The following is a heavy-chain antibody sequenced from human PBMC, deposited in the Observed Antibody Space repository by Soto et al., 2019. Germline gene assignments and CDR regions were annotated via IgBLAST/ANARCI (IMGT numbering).Heavy chain of an antibody. CDR2: IYHSGST. CDR1: GGSISSGGYS. V-gene: IGHV4-30-2*01. CDR3: ARAIAGYSYGFDY. Sequence: QLQLQESSSGLVKPSQTLSLTCAVSGGSISSGGYSWSWIRQPPGKGLEWIGYIYHSGSTYYNPSLKSRVTISVDRSKNQFSLKLSSVTAADTAVYYCARAIAGYSYGFDYWGQGTLVTVSS. J-gene: IGHJ4*02. D-gene: IGHD5-18*01.